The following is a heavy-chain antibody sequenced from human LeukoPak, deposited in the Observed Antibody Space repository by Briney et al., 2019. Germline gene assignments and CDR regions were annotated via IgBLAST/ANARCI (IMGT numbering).Heavy chain of an antibody. D-gene: IGHD3-22*01. CDR2: ISGSGGST. CDR1: GFTFSSYA. Sequence: GGSLRLSCAASGFTFSSYAMSWVRQAPGKGLEWVSAISGSGGSTYYADSVKGRFTISRDNSKNTLYLQMNSLRAEDTAVYYCAVAGYYDSSGYYAGAHDYWGQGTLVTVSS. CDR3: AVAGYYDSSGYYAGAHDY. J-gene: IGHJ4*02. V-gene: IGHV3-23*01.